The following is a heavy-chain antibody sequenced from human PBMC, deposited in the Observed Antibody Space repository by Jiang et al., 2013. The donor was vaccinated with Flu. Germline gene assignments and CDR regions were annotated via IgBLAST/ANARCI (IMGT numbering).Heavy chain of an antibody. CDR2: IYYSGST. V-gene: IGHV4-59*01. J-gene: IGHJ6*02. CDR1: GGSISSYY. CDR3: ARDHRSRLELRGNYYYYGMDV. D-gene: IGHD1-7*01. Sequence: PGLVKPSETLSLTCTVSGGSISSYYWSWIRQPPGKGLEWIGYIYYSGSTNYNPSLKSRVTISVDTSKNQFSLKLSSVTAADTAVYYCARDHRSRLELRGNYYYYGMDVWGQGTTVTVSS.